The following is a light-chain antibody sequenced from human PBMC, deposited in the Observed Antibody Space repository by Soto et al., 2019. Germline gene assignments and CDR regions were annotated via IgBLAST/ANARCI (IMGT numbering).Light chain of an antibody. CDR3: QSYATSLSGVI. V-gene: IGLV1-40*01. CDR1: SSNIGAGYD. Sequence: QSVLTQTPSVSGAPGQKITMSCTGSSSNIGAGYDVHWYQQLPGAAPRLLIYADNNRPSGVPDRCSASNSGTSASLAITGLQGEDEAVYYCQSYATSLSGVIFGAGTKLTVL. CDR2: ADN. J-gene: IGLJ2*01.